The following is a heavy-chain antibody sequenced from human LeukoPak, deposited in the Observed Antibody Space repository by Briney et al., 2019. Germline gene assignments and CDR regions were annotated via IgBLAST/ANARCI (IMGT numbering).Heavy chain of an antibody. Sequence: GGSLRLSCAASGFTFSSYSMNWVRQAPGKGLEWVSYISSSSSTIYYADSVKGRFTISRDNAKNSLYLQMNSLRDEDTAVYYCARDRYGDHVQAFDIWGQGTMVTVSS. V-gene: IGHV3-48*02. CDR3: ARDRYGDHVQAFDI. D-gene: IGHD4-17*01. J-gene: IGHJ3*02. CDR2: ISSSSSTI. CDR1: GFTFSSYS.